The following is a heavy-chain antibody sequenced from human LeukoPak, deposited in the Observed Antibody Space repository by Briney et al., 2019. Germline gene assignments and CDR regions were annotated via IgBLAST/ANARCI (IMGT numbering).Heavy chain of an antibody. CDR1: GGSISSGGYY. V-gene: IGHV4-31*03. CDR3: ARSSVVTTNPTASYYYYGMDV. Sequence: PSETLSLTCTVSGGSISSGGYYWSWIRQHPGKGLEWIGYIYYSGSTYYNPSLNSRVTISVDTSKNQFSLKLSSVTAADTAVYYCARSSVVTTNPTASYYYYGMDVWGQGTTVTVSS. CDR2: IYYSGST. D-gene: IGHD2-21*02. J-gene: IGHJ6*02.